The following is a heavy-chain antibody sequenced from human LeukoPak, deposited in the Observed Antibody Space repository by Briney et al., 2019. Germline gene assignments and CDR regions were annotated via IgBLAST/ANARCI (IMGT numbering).Heavy chain of an antibody. V-gene: IGHV3-7*03. CDR1: GFTVSSNY. J-gene: IGHJ4*02. CDR2: IKTDGSET. Sequence: GGSLRLSCAASGFTVSSNYMSWVRQAPGKGLEWVGHIKTDGSETYYLDSLKGRISISRDNTNNALYLQMNSLRVEDTAVYYCVKNDGWFHLAQWGQGTLVTVSS. D-gene: IGHD6-19*01. CDR3: VKNDGWFHLAQ.